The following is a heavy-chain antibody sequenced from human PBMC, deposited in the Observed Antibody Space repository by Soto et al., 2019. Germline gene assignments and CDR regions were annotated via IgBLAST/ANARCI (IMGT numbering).Heavy chain of an antibody. D-gene: IGHD3-9*01. V-gene: IGHV4-39*01. Sequence: PSETLSLTCTVSGGSISSSSYYWGWIRQPPGKGLEWIGSIFYSGSTYYNPSLKSRVTISVDTSKNQFSLKLSSVTAADTAVYYCARTLTGYDYWGQGTLVTVSS. CDR1: GGSISSSSYY. CDR2: IFYSGST. CDR3: ARTLTGYDY. J-gene: IGHJ4*02.